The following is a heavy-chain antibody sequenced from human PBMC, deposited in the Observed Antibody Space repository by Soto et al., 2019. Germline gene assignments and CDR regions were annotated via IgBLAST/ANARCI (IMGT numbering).Heavy chain of an antibody. CDR2: ISGSGGST. V-gene: IGHV3-23*01. J-gene: IGHJ4*02. Sequence: GGSLRLSCAASGFTFSSYAMSWVRQAPGKGLEWVSAISGSGGSTYYADSVKGRFTISRDNAKNSLYLQMNSLRAEDTALYYCAKGLSEGYFDYWGQGTLVTVSS. CDR1: GFTFSSYA. CDR3: AKGLSEGYFDY.